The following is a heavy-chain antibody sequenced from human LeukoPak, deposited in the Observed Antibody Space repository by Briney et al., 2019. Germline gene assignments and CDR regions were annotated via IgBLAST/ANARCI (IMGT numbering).Heavy chain of an antibody. V-gene: IGHV3-66*01. J-gene: IGHJ4*02. CDR1: GLXVSSNY. CDR3: ARVSRMLGTSTLDN. D-gene: IGHD1-26*01. Sequence: PGGSLRLSCAASGLXVSSNYMSWVRQAPGKGLEWVSVIYTGGSTYYADSVKGRFTISRDYSKNTLYLQMNSLRAEDTAVYYCARVSRMLGTSTLDNWGQGTLVTVSS. CDR2: IYTGGST.